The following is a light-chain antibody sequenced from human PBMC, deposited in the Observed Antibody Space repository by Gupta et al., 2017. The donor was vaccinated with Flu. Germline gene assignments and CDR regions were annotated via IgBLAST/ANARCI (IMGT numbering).Light chain of an antibody. CDR1: QSVGTY. Sequence: EIVLTQSPGTLSSSPGERATLSCRASQSVGTYLAWSQQEPGQTPRLLIYDASHRATGIPARFSGSGSGTDFTLTISSREHDDFAVYYCQKRGNWPPYAFGQGTRLEI. CDR2: DAS. V-gene: IGKV3-11*01. CDR3: QKRGNWPPYA. J-gene: IGKJ2*01.